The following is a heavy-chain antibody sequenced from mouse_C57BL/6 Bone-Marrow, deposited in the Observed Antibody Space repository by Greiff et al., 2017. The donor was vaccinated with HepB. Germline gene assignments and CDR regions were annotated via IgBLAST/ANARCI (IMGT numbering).Heavy chain of an antibody. J-gene: IGHJ4*01. D-gene: IGHD2-4*01. V-gene: IGHV1-77*01. CDR2: IGPGSGST. Sequence: VQLQQSGAELVKPGASVKISCKASGYTFTDYYINWVKQRPGQGLEWIGKIGPGSGSTYYNEKFKGKATLTADNSSSTAYMQLSSLTSEDSAVYCCARGGYYDYDYYAMDYWGQGTSVTVSS. CDR1: GYTFTDYY. CDR3: ARGGYYDYDYYAMDY.